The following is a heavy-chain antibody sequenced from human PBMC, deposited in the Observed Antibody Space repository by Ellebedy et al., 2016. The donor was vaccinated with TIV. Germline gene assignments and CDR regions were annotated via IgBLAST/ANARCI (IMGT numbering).Heavy chain of an antibody. V-gene: IGHV3-7*01. D-gene: IGHD6-13*01. CDR2: IKQDGSEK. CDR3: ARAIAAVGSY. Sequence: GGSLRLXXAASGFIFSDYWMHWVRQAPGKGLAWVANIKQDGSEKYYVGSVKGRFTISRDNAKNSLYLQMNSLRVEDAAVYYCARAIAAVGSYWGQGTLVTVSS. J-gene: IGHJ4*02. CDR1: GFIFSDYW.